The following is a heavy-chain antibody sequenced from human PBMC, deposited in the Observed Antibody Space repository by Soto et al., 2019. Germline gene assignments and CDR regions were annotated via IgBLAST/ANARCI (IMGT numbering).Heavy chain of an antibody. J-gene: IGHJ6*02. CDR1: DYSIGSGYY. CDR3: ARGTAYYYYGMDV. D-gene: IGHD5-18*01. CDR2: INHSGST. V-gene: IGHV4-38-2*02. Sequence: SETLSLTCTVSDYSIGSGYYWGWIRQPPGKGLEWIGEINHSGSTNYNPSLKSRVTISVDTSKNQFSLKLSSVTAADTAVYYCARGTAYYYYGMDVWGQGTTVTVSS.